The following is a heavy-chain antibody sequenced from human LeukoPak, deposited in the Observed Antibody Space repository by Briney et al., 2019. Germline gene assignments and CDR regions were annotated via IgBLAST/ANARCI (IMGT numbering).Heavy chain of an antibody. CDR3: ARESPAFDY. CDR2: ISSSGSTT. J-gene: IGHJ4*02. V-gene: IGHV3-23*01. CDR1: GFTFSSFA. Sequence: GGSLRLSCVDSGFTFSSFAMSWVRQAPGKGLEWVSTISSSGSTTYYVDSVKGRFTISRDYSRNTLYLQMNSLRGEDTAVYYCARESPAFDYWGQGTLVTVS.